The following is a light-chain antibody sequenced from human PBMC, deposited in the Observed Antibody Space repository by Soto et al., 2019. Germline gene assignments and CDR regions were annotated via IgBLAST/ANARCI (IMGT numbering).Light chain of an antibody. CDR3: QVWDTTTDHVV. Sequence: SYELTQPPSVSVAPGQTARIPCGGNDIGSKTVQWYHQKPGQAPVLVVYDDSVRPSGIPERYSGHNSGNTATLTISRVEAGDEADYHCQVWDTTTDHVVFGGGTKLTVL. J-gene: IGLJ3*02. V-gene: IGLV3-21*02. CDR2: DDS. CDR1: DIGSKT.